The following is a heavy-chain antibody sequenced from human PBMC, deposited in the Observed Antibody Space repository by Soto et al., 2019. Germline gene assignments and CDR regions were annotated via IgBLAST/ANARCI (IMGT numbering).Heavy chain of an antibody. CDR1: GGSISSSSYY. J-gene: IGHJ4*02. CDR2: IYYSGST. D-gene: IGHD3-10*01. Sequence: SETLSLTCTVSGGSISSSSYYWGWIRQPPGKGLEWIGSIYYSGSTYYNPSLKSRVTISVDTSKNHFSLKLSSVTAADTAVYYCARHDYYGSGSYYYFDYWGQGTLVTVSS. V-gene: IGHV4-39*01. CDR3: ARHDYYGSGSYYYFDY.